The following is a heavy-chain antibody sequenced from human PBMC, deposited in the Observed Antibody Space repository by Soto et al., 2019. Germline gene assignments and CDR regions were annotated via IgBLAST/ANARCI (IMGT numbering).Heavy chain of an antibody. CDR1: GYTFTSYA. V-gene: IGHV1-3*01. CDR2: INAGNGNT. CDR3: ARVHRGLYYYDSRGHFDY. Sequence: ASVKVSCKASGYTFTSYAMHWVRQAPGQRLEWMGWINAGNGNTKYSKKFQGRVTITRDTSASTAYMELSSLRSEDTAVYYCARVHRGLYYYDSRGHFDYWGQGTLVTVSS. D-gene: IGHD3-22*01. J-gene: IGHJ4*02.